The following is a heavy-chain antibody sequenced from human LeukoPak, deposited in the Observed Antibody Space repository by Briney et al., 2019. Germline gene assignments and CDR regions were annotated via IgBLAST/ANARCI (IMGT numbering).Heavy chain of an antibody. CDR2: ISSKGGTT. CDR3: VKDRIYDSGSYLSYFYIMDV. J-gene: IGHJ6*02. D-gene: IGHD3-22*01. CDR1: GFTFSTYA. V-gene: IGHV3-64D*09. Sequence: GGSLRLSCSASGFTFSTYAMHWVRQTPGQGLEYVSGISSKGGTTYYADSLRGRFTISRDNPKNTLYLQMSSLRAEDTAVYYCVKDRIYDSGSYLSYFYIMDVWGQGTTVTVSS.